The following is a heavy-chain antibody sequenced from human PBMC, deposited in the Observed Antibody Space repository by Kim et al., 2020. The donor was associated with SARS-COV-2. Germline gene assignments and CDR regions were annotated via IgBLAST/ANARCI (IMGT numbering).Heavy chain of an antibody. CDR1: GFTFSDYY. CDR2: ISSSSSYT. D-gene: IGHD2-2*01. J-gene: IGHJ4*02. Sequence: GGSLRLSCAASGFTFSDYYMSWIRQAPGKGLEWVSYISSSSSYTNYADSVKGRFTISRDNAKNSLYLQMNSLRAEDTAVYYCVRAAYCSSTSCYLSYWGQGPLVTVSS. CDR3: VRAAYCSSTSCYLSY. V-gene: IGHV3-11*06.